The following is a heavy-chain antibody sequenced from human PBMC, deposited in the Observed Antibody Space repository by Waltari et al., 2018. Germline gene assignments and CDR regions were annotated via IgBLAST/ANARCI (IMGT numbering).Heavy chain of an antibody. CDR2: ISAYNGNT. CDR1: GYTFTSYG. Sequence: QVQLVQSGAEVKKPGASVKISCKASGYTFTSYGISWVRQAPGQGLEWMGWISAYNGNTNYAQKLQGRVTMTTDTSTSTAYMELRSLRSDDTAVYYCARGPWGYYDSSGYPYYFDYWGQGTLVTVSS. CDR3: ARGPWGYYDSSGYPYYFDY. D-gene: IGHD3-22*01. V-gene: IGHV1-18*01. J-gene: IGHJ4*02.